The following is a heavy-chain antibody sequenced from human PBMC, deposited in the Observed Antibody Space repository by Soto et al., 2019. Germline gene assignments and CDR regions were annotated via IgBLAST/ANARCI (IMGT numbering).Heavy chain of an antibody. V-gene: IGHV4-38-2*02. Sequence: SETLSLTCTVSGYSISSGYYWGWIRQPPGKGLEWIGSIYHSGSTYYNPSLKSRVTISVDTSKNHFSLKLSSVTAADTAVYYCARGRIAAANYFDYWGQGTLVTVSS. D-gene: IGHD6-13*01. CDR1: GYSISSGYY. J-gene: IGHJ4*02. CDR3: ARGRIAAANYFDY. CDR2: IYHSGST.